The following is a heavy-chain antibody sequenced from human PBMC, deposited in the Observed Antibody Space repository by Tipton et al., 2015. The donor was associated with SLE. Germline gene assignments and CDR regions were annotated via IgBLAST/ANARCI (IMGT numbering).Heavy chain of an antibody. D-gene: IGHD1-14*01. V-gene: IGHV4-59*01. J-gene: IGHJ6*02. CDR1: GDSLRTYY. CDR3: ARGRQGMEVFTMDV. CDR2: ISDSGNT. Sequence: LRLSCTVSGDSLRTYYWSWIRQPPGKGLEWIGYISDSGNTDYNPSLESRVTISVETSKNQFSLKVTSVTAADTAVYYCARGRQGMEVFTMDVWGPGTTVTVSS.